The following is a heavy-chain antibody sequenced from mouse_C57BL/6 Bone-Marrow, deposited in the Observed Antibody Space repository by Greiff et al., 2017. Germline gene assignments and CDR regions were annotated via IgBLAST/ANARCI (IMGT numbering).Heavy chain of an antibody. D-gene: IGHD1-1*01. J-gene: IGHJ1*03. CDR3: ARRGRYYGSRGYWYFDV. CDR2: INPSTGGT. V-gene: IGHV1-42*01. CDR1: GYSFTGYY. Sequence: EVQLQQSGPELVKPGASVKISCKASGYSFTGYYMNWVKQSPEKSLEWIGEINPSTGGTTYNQKFKAKTTLTVDKSSSTAYMQLKSLTSEDSAVYYWARRGRYYGSRGYWYFDVWGTGTTVTVSS.